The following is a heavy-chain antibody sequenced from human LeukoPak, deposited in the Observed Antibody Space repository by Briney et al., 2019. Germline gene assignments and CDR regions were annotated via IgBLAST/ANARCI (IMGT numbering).Heavy chain of an antibody. Sequence: GASVKVSCKASGFTFTSSAIQWVRQARGQRLEWIGWIVVGSGNTNYAQKFQERVTITRDMSTSTAYMELSSLRSEDTAVYYCAADSSSRIYYYYGMDVWGQGTTVTVSS. V-gene: IGHV1-58*02. J-gene: IGHJ6*02. CDR3: AADSSSRIYYYYGMDV. CDR2: IVVGSGNT. CDR1: GFTFTSSA. D-gene: IGHD2-2*01.